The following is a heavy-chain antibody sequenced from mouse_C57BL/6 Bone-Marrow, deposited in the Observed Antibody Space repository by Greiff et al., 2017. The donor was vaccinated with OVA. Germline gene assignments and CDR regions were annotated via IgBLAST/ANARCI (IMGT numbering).Heavy chain of an antibody. Sequence: QVQLQQSGAELARPGASVKLSCKASGYTFTSYGISWVKQRTGQGLEWIGEIYPRSGNTYYNEKFKGKATLTADKSSSTAYMELRSLTSEDSAVSCCERSPTPVVAQLTGTKGVFFFDYWGQGTTLTVSS. CDR3: ERSPTPVVAQLTGTKGVFFFDY. V-gene: IGHV1-81*01. D-gene: IGHD1-1*01. CDR2: IYPRSGNT. CDR1: GYTFTSYG. J-gene: IGHJ2*01.